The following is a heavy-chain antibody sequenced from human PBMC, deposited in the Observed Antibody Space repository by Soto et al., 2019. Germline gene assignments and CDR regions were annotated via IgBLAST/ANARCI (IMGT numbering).Heavy chain of an antibody. Sequence: EVQLVESGGGLVQPGGSLRLSCAASGFTFSNYWMYWVRQAPGKGLEWVSRINSDGSVSSHADSVRGRLTTSRDNVKTPLYLHVASLRAEDTHVYFCARGDCVGGTCYSLAGSFYYSMDVWGKGTTVTVFS. CDR1: GFTFSNYW. CDR3: ARGDCVGGTCYSLAGSFYYSMDV. V-gene: IGHV3-74*02. D-gene: IGHD2-15*01. J-gene: IGHJ6*03. CDR2: INSDGSVS.